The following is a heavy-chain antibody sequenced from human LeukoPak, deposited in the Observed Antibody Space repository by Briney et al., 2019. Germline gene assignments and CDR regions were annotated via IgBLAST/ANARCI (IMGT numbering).Heavy chain of an antibody. Sequence: GASVKVSCKASGYTFTSYDINWVRQATGQGLEWMGWINAGNGNTKYSQKFQGRVTITRDTSASTAYMELSSLRSEDTAVYYCARLGDYGETFDYWGQGTLVTVSS. CDR3: ARLGDYGETFDY. CDR1: GYTFTSYD. D-gene: IGHD4-17*01. V-gene: IGHV1-3*01. CDR2: INAGNGNT. J-gene: IGHJ4*02.